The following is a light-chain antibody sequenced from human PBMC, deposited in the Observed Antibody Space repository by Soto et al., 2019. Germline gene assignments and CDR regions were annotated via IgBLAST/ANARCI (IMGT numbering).Light chain of an antibody. CDR2: EVS. Sequence: QSALTQPASVSGSPGQSITISCTGTSSDVGGYNYVSWYQQHPGKAPKLMIYEVSNRPSGVSNRFFGSKSGNTASLTISGLQAEDEADYYCSSYTSSSTPVVFGGGTKVTVL. CDR1: SSDVGGYNY. J-gene: IGLJ2*01. V-gene: IGLV2-14*01. CDR3: SSYTSSSTPVV.